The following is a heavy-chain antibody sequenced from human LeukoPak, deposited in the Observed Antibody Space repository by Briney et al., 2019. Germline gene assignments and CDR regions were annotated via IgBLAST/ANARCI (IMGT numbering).Heavy chain of an antibody. Sequence: PGGSLRLSCAASGFTVSSNYVGWVRQAPGKGLEWVSVIYRDGSTYYADSVKGRFTISRDNSKNTLYLQMNNLRVEDTAVYYCTRAVAAADFSPGYWGQGTLVTVSS. CDR2: IYRDGST. V-gene: IGHV3-66*01. D-gene: IGHD3/OR15-3a*01. CDR1: GFTVSSNY. CDR3: TRAVAAADFSPGY. J-gene: IGHJ4*02.